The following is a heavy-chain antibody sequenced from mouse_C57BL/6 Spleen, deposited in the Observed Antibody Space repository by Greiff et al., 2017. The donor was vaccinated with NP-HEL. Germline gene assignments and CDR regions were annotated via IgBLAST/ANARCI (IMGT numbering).Heavy chain of an antibody. Sequence: EVQLVESGGDLVKPGGSLKLSCAASGFTFSSYGMSWVRQTPDERLEWVATISSGGSYTYYPDSVKGRFTISRDNAKNTLYLQMSSLTSEDTAMYYCARRSYYERDYYFDYWGQGTTLTVSS. CDR3: ARRSYYERDYYFDY. V-gene: IGHV5-6*01. J-gene: IGHJ2*01. D-gene: IGHD1-1*01. CDR1: GFTFSSYG. CDR2: ISSGGSYT.